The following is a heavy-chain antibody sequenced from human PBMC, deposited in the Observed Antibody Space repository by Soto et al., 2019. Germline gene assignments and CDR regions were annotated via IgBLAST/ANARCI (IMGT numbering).Heavy chain of an antibody. CDR3: ARASGSSYWFDP. Sequence: SVKVSCKASGGTFSSYAISWVRQAPGQGLEWMGGIIPIFGTANYAQKVQGRVIMTEDTSTDTAYMELSSLRSEDTAVYYCARASGSSYWFDPWGQGTLVTVSS. CDR1: GGTFSSYA. D-gene: IGHD1-26*01. V-gene: IGHV1-69*06. J-gene: IGHJ5*02. CDR2: IIPIFGTA.